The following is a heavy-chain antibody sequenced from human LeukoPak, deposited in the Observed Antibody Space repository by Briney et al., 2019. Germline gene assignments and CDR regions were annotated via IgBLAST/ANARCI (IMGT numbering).Heavy chain of an antibody. CDR2: IIPIFGTA. V-gene: IGHV1-69*05. D-gene: IGHD1-26*01. CDR1: GGSFSSYA. Sequence: SVKVSCKASGGSFSSYAINWVRQAPGQGLEWMGRIIPIFGTANYAQKFQGRVTITTDESTSTAYMELSSLRSEDTAVYYCAVEIVGATTHWGQGTLVTVSS. J-gene: IGHJ4*02. CDR3: AVEIVGATTH.